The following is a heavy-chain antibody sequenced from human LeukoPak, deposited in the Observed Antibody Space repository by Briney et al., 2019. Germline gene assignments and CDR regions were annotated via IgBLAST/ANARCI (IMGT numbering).Heavy chain of an antibody. CDR2: ISYGGAT. J-gene: IGHJ4*02. V-gene: IGHV4-59*12. Sequence: SETLSLTCTVPGGSISTFYWSWIRQPPGKQLEWIGYISYGGATSYNPSLKRRVTISVNLPKNYFSLRLTSLTAADTALYYCASHGGTIDYFDYWGPGSLVTVSS. D-gene: IGHD4-23*01. CDR1: GGSISTFY. CDR3: ASHGGTIDYFDY.